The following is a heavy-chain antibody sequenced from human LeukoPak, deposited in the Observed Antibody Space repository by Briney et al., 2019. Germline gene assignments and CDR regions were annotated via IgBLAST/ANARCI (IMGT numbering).Heavy chain of an antibody. CDR1: GGSISSSNW. V-gene: IGHV4-4*02. J-gene: IGHJ4*02. D-gene: IGHD3-16*02. CDR2: IYHSGST. CDR3: ARGKGYYDYVWGSYRKGEYFDY. Sequence: SGTLSLTCAVSGGSISSSNWWSWVRQPPGKGLEWIGEIYHSGSTNYNPSLKSRVTISVDKSKNQFSLKLSSVTAADTAVYYCARGKGYYDYVWGSYRKGEYFDYWGQGTLVTVSS.